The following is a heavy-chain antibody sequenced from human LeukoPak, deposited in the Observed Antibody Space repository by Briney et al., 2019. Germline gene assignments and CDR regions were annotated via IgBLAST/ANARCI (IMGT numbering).Heavy chain of an antibody. CDR3: VRDIRMVGATHCFDH. D-gene: IGHD1-26*01. CDR2: IHYGVSP. J-gene: IGHJ4*02. CDR1: GDSISTYY. V-gene: IGHV4-59*01. Sequence: PSETLSLTCTVSGDSISTYYWSWVRQPPGGGLEWFGYIHYGVSPTYNPSLKSRVTMSIDMSRNQFSLNLRSVTAADTAVYYCVRDIRMVGATHCFDHWGQGTLVTVSS.